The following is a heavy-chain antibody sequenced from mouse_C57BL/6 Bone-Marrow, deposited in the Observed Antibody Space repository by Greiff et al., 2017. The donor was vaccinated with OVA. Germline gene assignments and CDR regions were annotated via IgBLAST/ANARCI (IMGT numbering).Heavy chain of an antibody. CDR1: GFNIKDDY. CDR2: IDPEIGDT. V-gene: IGHV14-4*01. CDR3: TSYGNCDY. J-gene: IGHJ2*01. D-gene: IGHD2-1*01. Sequence: EVKLMESGAELVRPGASVKLSCTASGFNIKDDYMHWVKQRPEQGLEWIGWIDPEIGDTEYASKFQGKATITADTSSNTAYLQLSSLTSEDTAVYYCTSYGNCDYWGQGTTLTVSS.